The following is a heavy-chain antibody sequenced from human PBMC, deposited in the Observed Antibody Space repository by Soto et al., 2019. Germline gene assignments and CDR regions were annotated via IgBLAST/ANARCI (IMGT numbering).Heavy chain of an antibody. CDR1: VFTFTSYW. CDR3: PREGIGFSYSI. D-gene: IGHD5-18*01. Sequence: PVGSLRLSCASSVFTFTSYWMHWVRQAPGKGLVWVSRIMSDGSDTNYADSVKGRFTISRDNAKNTRYLQMNSLRAEDTAVYYCPREGIGFSYSIWGQGTLVKVSS. J-gene: IGHJ4*02. V-gene: IGHV3-74*01. CDR2: IMSDGSDT.